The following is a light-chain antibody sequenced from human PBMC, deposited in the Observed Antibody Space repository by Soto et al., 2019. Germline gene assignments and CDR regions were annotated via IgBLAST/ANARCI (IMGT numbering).Light chain of an antibody. J-gene: IGKJ4*01. Sequence: EIVMTQSPATLSVSPGERATLSCRASQSVYSNLAWYQQKPGQAPRLLIYGASTRATGIPARLSGSGAGTEFTLNISSLQSEDSAVYYCQQYNNWPPVTLGGGTKVEIK. V-gene: IGKV3D-15*01. CDR2: GAS. CDR3: QQYNNWPPVT. CDR1: QSVYSN.